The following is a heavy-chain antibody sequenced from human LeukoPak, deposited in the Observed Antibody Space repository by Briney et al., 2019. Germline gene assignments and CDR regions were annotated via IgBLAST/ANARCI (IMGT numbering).Heavy chain of an antibody. CDR1: GITFSDYW. CDR2: IKQDGSEK. Sequence: GSLTLTCAVSGITFSDYWMTWVRQAPGKGLEWVANIKQDGSEKNYVDSVKGRFTISRDNAKNSLFLQMNTLRAEDTAVYYCASEILGYDAFDIWGQGTMVTVSS. D-gene: IGHD7-27*01. J-gene: IGHJ3*02. CDR3: ASEILGYDAFDI. V-gene: IGHV3-7*01.